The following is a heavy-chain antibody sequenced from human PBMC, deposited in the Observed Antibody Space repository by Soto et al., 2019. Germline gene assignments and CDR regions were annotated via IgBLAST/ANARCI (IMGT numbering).Heavy chain of an antibody. CDR3: ANNARRPNAFDL. D-gene: IGHD6-25*01. Sequence: VQRVESGGGLVQPGGSLRLSCAASGFTFNTYEMNWVRQAPGKGLEWVSYIRSSGSTMYYADSVKGRFTISRDNAKNSLFLQMNSLRAEDTAVYYCANNARRPNAFDLWGQGTLVTVSS. CDR1: GFTFNTYE. V-gene: IGHV3-48*03. CDR2: IRSSGSTM. J-gene: IGHJ3*01.